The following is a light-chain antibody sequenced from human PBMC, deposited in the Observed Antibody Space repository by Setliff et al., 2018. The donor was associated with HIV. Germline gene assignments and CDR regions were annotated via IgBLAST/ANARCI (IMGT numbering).Light chain of an antibody. Sequence: QSALAQSASVSGSPGQSITISCTGTSSDVNGYNYVSWYQQHTGKAPKLMIYEVSNRPSGVSNRFSGSKSGNTASLTISGLQAEDEADYYCSSYTSSSTPYVFGTGTKVTV. J-gene: IGLJ1*01. CDR2: EVS. V-gene: IGLV2-14*01. CDR3: SSYTSSSTPYV. CDR1: SSDVNGYNY.